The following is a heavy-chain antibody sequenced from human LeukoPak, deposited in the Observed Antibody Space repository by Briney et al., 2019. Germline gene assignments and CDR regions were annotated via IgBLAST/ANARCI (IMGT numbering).Heavy chain of an antibody. V-gene: IGHV3-15*01. Sequence: GGSLRLSCAASGFTFSSXSMXWVRQAPGKXXXXXXXIKSKTGGGTTDYAAPVKGRFTISRDDSKNTLYLQMNSLKTEDTAVYYCTTDPYSGSHFDYWGQGTLVTVSS. D-gene: IGHD1-26*01. CDR2: IKSKTGGGTT. J-gene: IGHJ4*02. CDR1: GFTFSSXS. CDR3: TTDPYSGSHFDY.